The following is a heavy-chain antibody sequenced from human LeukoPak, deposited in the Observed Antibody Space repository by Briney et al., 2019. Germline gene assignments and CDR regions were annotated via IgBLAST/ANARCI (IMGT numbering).Heavy chain of an antibody. CDR2: IYYSGST. V-gene: IGHV4-59*01. Sequence: SENLSLTCTVSGGSISSYYWSWIRQPPGKGLEWIGYIYYSGSTNYNPSLKSRVTISVDTSKNQFSLKLSSVTAADTAVYYCAGSIVGADGYFDYWGQGTLVTVSS. CDR1: GGSISSYY. D-gene: IGHD1-26*01. J-gene: IGHJ4*02. CDR3: AGSIVGADGYFDY.